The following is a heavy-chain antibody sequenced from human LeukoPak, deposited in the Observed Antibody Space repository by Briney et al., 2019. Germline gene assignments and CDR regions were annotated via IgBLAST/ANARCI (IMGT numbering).Heavy chain of an antibody. V-gene: IGHV3-30*02. CDR3: AGYCSSCRTYNWFDP. D-gene: IGHD2-2*01. CDR2: IRYDGSNK. Sequence: GGSLRLSCAAPGFTFSSYGMHWVRQAPGKGLEWVAFIRYDGSNKYYADSVKGRFTISRDNSKNTLYLQMNSLRAEDTAVYYCAGYCSSCRTYNWFDPWGQGTLVTVSS. CDR1: GFTFSSYG. J-gene: IGHJ5*02.